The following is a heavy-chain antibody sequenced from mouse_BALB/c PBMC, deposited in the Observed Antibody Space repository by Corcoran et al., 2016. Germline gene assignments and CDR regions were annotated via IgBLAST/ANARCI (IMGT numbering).Heavy chain of an antibody. Sequence: EVQLQQSGPELVKPGASVKMSCKASGYTFTSYVMHWVKQKPGQGLEWIGYINPYNDGTKYNEKFKGKATLTSDKSSSTAYMELSSLTSEDSAVYYCARITTVVPRYFDVWGAGTTVTVSS. CDR1: GYTFTSYV. V-gene: IGHV1S136*01. CDR3: ARITTVVPRYFDV. D-gene: IGHD1-1*01. J-gene: IGHJ1*01. CDR2: INPYNDGT.